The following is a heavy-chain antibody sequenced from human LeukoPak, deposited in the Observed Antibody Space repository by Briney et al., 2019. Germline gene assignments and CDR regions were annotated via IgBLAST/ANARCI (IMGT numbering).Heavy chain of an antibody. V-gene: IGHV1-69*13. CDR3: ARGHYSSSWYGY. J-gene: IGHJ4*02. D-gene: IGHD6-13*01. Sequence: SVKVSCKASGGTFSSYAISWVRQAPGQGLEWRGGIIPIFGTANYAQKFQGRVTITADESTSTAYMELSSLRSEDTAVYYCARGHYSSSWYGYWGQGTLVTVSS. CDR2: IIPIFGTA. CDR1: GGTFSSYA.